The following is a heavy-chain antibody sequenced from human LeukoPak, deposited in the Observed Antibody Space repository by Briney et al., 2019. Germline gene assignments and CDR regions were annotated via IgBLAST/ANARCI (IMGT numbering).Heavy chain of an antibody. CDR1: GGTFTSYA. Sequence: SVKVSCKASGGTFTSYAISWVRQAHGQGLEWKGGIILIFGTANYAQKFQGRVTITADESTSTAYMELSSLRSEDTAVYYCASSIMISEFGFLIAAFDYWGQGTLVTVSS. J-gene: IGHJ4*02. D-gene: IGHD3-16*01. V-gene: IGHV1-69*13. CDR3: ASSIMISEFGFLIAAFDY. CDR2: IILIFGTA.